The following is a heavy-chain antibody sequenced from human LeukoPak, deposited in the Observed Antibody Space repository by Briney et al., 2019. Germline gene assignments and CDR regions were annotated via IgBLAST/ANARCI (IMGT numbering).Heavy chain of an antibody. J-gene: IGHJ6*02. D-gene: IGHD3-10*01. CDR1: GFTFDDYA. CDR3: AKALGELLFGYYYGMDV. Sequence: PGRSLRLSCAASGFTFDDYAMHWVRQAPGKGLEWVSGISWNSGSIGYADSVKGRFTISRDNAKNSLYLQMNSLRAEDTAVYYCAKALGELLFGYYYGMDVWGQGTTVTVSS. CDR2: ISWNSGSI. V-gene: IGHV3-9*01.